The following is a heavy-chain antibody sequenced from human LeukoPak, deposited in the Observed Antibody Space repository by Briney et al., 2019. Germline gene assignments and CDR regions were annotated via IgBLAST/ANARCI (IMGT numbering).Heavy chain of an antibody. CDR1: GYSISSGYY. J-gene: IGHJ4*02. CDR2: INHSGST. D-gene: IGHD6-13*01. Sequence: SETLSLTCTVSGYSISSGYYWGWIRQPPGKGLEWIGEINHSGSTNYNPSLKSRVTISVDTSKNQFSLKLSSVTAADTAVYYCARGRSWYYWGQGTLVTVSS. CDR3: ARGRSWYY. V-gene: IGHV4-38-2*02.